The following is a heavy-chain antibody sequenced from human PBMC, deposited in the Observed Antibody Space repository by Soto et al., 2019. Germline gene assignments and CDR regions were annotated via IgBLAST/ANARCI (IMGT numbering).Heavy chain of an antibody. D-gene: IGHD6-13*01. Sequence: QVQLVESGGGVVQPGRSLRLSCAASGFTFSSYAMHWVRQAPGKGLAWVAVISYDGSNKYYADSVKCRFTISRENSKNTLHLQINSRRAEDTAVYYCARDTGPGIAAAGDDYHAMDVWGQGTTVTVSS. J-gene: IGHJ6*02. CDR3: ARDTGPGIAAAGDDYHAMDV. CDR1: GFTFSSYA. V-gene: IGHV3-30-3*01. CDR2: ISYDGSNK.